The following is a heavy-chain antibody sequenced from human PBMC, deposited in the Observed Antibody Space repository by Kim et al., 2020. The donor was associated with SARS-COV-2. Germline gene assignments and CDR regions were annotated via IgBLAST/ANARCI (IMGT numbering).Heavy chain of an antibody. CDR3: AKDLQYSYGYVGDGGMDG. CDR1: GFTFSSYA. J-gene: IGHJ6*02. CDR2: ISGSGGST. V-gene: IGHV3-23*01. Sequence: GGSLRLSCAASGFTFSSYAMSWVRQAPGKGLEWVSAISGSGGSTYYADSVKGRFTISRDNSKNTLYLQMNSLRAEDTAVYYCAKDLQYSYGYVGDGGMDGWGQGTTVTVSS. D-gene: IGHD5-18*01.